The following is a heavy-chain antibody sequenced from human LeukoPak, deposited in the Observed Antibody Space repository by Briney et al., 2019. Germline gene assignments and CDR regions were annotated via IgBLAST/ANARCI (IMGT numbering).Heavy chain of an antibody. CDR3: ASRSSTLAAARCFDD. D-gene: IGHD2-15*01. V-gene: IGHV4-34*01. CDR1: GESFSAYF. CDR2: IDHRGVS. Sequence: SETLSLTCAVSGESFSAYFWSWIRQVPGKGLEWIGEIDHRGVSTYNPSLKSRATMLVDTSNNHFSLSLTSVTAADTATYYCASRSSTLAAARCFDDWGQGTVVTVSS. J-gene: IGHJ4*03.